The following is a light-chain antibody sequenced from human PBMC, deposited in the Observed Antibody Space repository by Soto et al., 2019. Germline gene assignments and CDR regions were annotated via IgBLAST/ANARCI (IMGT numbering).Light chain of an antibody. CDR2: ANT. Sequence: QSVLTQPPSASGAPGQRVTISCSGSSSTIGRNAVNWYRQLPGTAPRLLIYANTNRPSGVPDRFSGSKSGTSASLAITGLQAEDEADYFCQSYDSSLSGYVFGTGTKVTVL. V-gene: IGLV1-40*01. CDR3: QSYDSSLSGYV. J-gene: IGLJ1*01. CDR1: SSTIGRNA.